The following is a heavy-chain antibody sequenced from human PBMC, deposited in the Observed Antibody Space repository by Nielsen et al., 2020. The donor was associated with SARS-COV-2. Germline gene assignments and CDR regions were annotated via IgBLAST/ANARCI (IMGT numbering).Heavy chain of an antibody. V-gene: IGHV1-24*01. Sequence: ASVKVSCKVSGYTLTQLSIHWVRQAPGQGLEWMGGFDPENGERVYAQKFQARVTMTEDTSTDTAYMVLSSLRSEDTAVYYCARGQYYDFWSGHHYGMDVWGQGTTVTVSS. CDR1: GYTLTQLS. CDR3: ARGQYYDFWSGHHYGMDV. CDR2: FDPENGER. J-gene: IGHJ6*02. D-gene: IGHD3-3*01.